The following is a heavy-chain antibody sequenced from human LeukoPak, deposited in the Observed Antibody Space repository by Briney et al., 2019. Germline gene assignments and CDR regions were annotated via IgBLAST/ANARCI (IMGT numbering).Heavy chain of an antibody. CDR3: ARGRGDIVVVPAAIWPLADY. CDR1: GYTFTSYG. J-gene: IGHJ4*02. CDR2: ISAYNGNT. V-gene: IGHV1-18*01. Sequence: ASVKVSCKASGYTFTSYGISWVRQAPGQGLEWMGWISAYNGNTNYAQKLQGRVTMTTDTSTSTAYMELRSLRSDDTAVYYCARGRGDIVVVPAAIWPLADYSGQGTLVTVSS. D-gene: IGHD2-2*01.